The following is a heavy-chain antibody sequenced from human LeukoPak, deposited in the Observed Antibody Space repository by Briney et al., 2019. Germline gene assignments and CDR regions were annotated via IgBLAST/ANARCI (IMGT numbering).Heavy chain of an antibody. V-gene: IGHV3-7*03. CDR3: ARDSGWFRFDS. CDR1: GFSFSSYW. Sequence: GGSLRLSCAASGFSFSSYWMTWVRQAPGKGLEWVANIKEDGSDKYYVDSVKGRFTISRDNAKNSLYLQMNSLRAEDTAVYYCARDSGWFRFDSWGQGTLITVSS. J-gene: IGHJ4*02. CDR2: IKEDGSDK. D-gene: IGHD6-13*01.